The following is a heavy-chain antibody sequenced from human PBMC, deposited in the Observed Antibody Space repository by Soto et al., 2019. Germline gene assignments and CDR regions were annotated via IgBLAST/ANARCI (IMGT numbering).Heavy chain of an antibody. J-gene: IGHJ5*02. CDR3: ARLQGGGRFLEWLYNWFDP. D-gene: IGHD3-3*01. CDR2: IYYSGST. V-gene: IGHV4-39*01. Sequence: PSETLSLTCTVSGGSISSSSYYWGWIRQPPGKGLEWIGSIYYSGSTYYNPSLKSRVTISVDTSKNQFSLKLSSVTAADTAVYYCARLQGGGRFLEWLYNWFDPRGQGTLVTVSS. CDR1: GGSISSSSYY.